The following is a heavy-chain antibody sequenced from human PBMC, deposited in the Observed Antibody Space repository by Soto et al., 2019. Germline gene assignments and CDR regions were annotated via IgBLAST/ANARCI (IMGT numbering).Heavy chain of an antibody. CDR1: GGSIDGYN. V-gene: IGHV4-59*08. CDR3: ARQGIGNLHGLVDV. Sequence: QVQLQESGPGLVKPSETLSLTCTVSGGSIDGYNCAWIRQPPGKALEWVGYAYYNGGSSYNPSLKSRLTLSMDTSKSQFSLQLRSVTAADTAVYYCARQGIGNLHGLVDVWGRGTTVTVSS. CDR2: AYYNGGS. J-gene: IGHJ6*02. D-gene: IGHD3-10*01.